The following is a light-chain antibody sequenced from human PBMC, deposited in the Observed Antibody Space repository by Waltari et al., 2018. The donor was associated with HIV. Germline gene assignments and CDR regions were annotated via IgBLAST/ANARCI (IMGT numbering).Light chain of an antibody. CDR3: QQTDSASMT. V-gene: IGKV1-39*01. Sequence: DIQMTHSPSSLSASLGDDVTITCRASQNIGTYLNWYRQRPGRAPELLIYAASNLQTGVPGRFRGGGSGTDFILTINNLQPEDSATYLCQQTDSASMTFGQGTRV. CDR1: QNIGTY. J-gene: IGKJ5*01. CDR2: AAS.